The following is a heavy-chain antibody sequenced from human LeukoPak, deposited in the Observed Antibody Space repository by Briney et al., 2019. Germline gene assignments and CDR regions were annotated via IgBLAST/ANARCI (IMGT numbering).Heavy chain of an antibody. CDR2: IYYSGST. J-gene: IGHJ6*02. Sequence: PSETLSLTCTVSGGSISGYYWSWIRQPPGKGLEWIGYIYYSGSTNYNPSLRSRVTISVDTSKNQFSLKLSSVTAADTAVYYCARDGSNWSNDYYHGVDVWGQGTTVTVSS. CDR1: GGSISGYY. CDR3: ARDGSNWSNDYYHGVDV. D-gene: IGHD4-11*01. V-gene: IGHV4-59*01.